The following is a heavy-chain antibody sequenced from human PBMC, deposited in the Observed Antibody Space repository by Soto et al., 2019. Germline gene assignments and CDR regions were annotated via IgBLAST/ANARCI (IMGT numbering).Heavy chain of an antibody. CDR2: IYQSGSN. V-gene: IGHV4-30-2*01. Sequence: SETLSLTCAVSGGSISSGGYSWSWIRQPPGKGLEWIGYIYQSGSNYYNPSLKSRVTISVDRSRNQFSLKLSSVTAADTAVYFCATQSYSNSGAYYYYAMDVWGQGTTVTVSS. CDR1: GGSISSGGYS. D-gene: IGHD4-4*01. J-gene: IGHJ6*02. CDR3: ATQSYSNSGAYYYYAMDV.